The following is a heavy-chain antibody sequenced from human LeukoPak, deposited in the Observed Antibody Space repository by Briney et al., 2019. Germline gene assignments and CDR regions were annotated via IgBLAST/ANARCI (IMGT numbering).Heavy chain of an antibody. CDR3: ARQRCGGDCYSGAFDI. D-gene: IGHD2-21*02. CDR1: GLTFSSYS. CDR2: ISSSRSYI. J-gene: IGHJ3*02. V-gene: IGHV3-21*01. Sequence: GGSLRLSCAASGLTFSSYSMNWVRQAPGKGLEWVSFISSSRSYIYYADSVKGRFTISRDNAKNSLYLQMNSLRAEDTALYYCARQRCGGDCYSGAFDIWGQGTMVTVSS.